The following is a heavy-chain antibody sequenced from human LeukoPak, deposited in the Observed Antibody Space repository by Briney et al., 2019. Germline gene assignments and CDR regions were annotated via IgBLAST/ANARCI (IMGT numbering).Heavy chain of an antibody. CDR3: ARSGWVAGTCSYDY. D-gene: IGHD6-19*01. Sequence: GASVKVSCKASGYTFTGYYMHWVRQAPGQGLEWMGWINPHSGDTNYAQKFQGRVTMTRDTSISTAYMELSRLRSDDTAVYYCARSGWVAGTCSYDYWGQGTLVTVSS. CDR2: INPHSGDT. V-gene: IGHV1-2*02. CDR1: GYTFTGYY. J-gene: IGHJ4*02.